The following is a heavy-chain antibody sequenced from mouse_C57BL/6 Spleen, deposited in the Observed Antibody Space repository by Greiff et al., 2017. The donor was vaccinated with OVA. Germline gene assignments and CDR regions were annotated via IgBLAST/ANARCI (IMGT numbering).Heavy chain of an antibody. V-gene: IGHV1-69*01. CDR1: GYTFTSYW. Sequence: VQLQQPGAELVMPGASVKLSCKASGYTFTSYWMHWVKQRPGQGLEWIGEIDPSDSYTNYNQKFKGKSTLTVDKSSSTAYMQLSSLTSEDSAVYYCARVGTVVAPDYWGQGTTLTVSS. D-gene: IGHD1-1*01. CDR3: ARVGTVVAPDY. J-gene: IGHJ2*01. CDR2: IDPSDSYT.